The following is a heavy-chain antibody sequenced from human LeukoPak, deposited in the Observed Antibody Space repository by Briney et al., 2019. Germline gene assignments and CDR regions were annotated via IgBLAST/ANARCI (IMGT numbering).Heavy chain of an antibody. CDR1: GGTLSSYA. J-gene: IGHJ6*03. Sequence: SVKVSCKASGGTLSSYAISWVRQAPGQGLEWMGGIIPIFGTANYAQKFQGRVTITTDESPSTASMDLSSLRSEDTAVYYCAIDDRNYYGSGSGNMDVWGKGTTVTVPS. CDR3: AIDDRNYYGSGSGNMDV. D-gene: IGHD3-10*01. V-gene: IGHV1-69*05. CDR2: IIPIFGTA.